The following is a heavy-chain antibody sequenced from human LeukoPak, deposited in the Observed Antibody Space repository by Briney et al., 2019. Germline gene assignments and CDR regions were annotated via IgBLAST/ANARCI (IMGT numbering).Heavy chain of an antibody. CDR2: VSHVGSIQ. D-gene: IGHD4/OR15-4a*01. CDR3: AREEGGVLVY. J-gene: IGHJ4*02. Sequence: GGSLRLSCAASGFTFPTNPMHWVRQAPGKGLEWVAVVSHVGSIQNYADSVKGRFTISRDNSKNTLYLQMNSLRAEDTAVYYCAREEGGVLVYWGQGTLVTVSS. CDR1: GFTFPTNP. V-gene: IGHV3-30-3*01.